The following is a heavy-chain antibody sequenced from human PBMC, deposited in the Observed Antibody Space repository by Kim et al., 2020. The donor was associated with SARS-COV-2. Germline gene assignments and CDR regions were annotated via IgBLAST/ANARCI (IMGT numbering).Heavy chain of an antibody. J-gene: IGHJ4*02. CDR1: GGFFSGYY. CDR3: AREEGRNPGIYYGTLDS. CDR2: IDHSGVS. V-gene: IGHV4-34*01. D-gene: IGHD3-10*01. Sequence: SETLSLTCVVHGGFFSGYYWNWIRQSPGKGLEWIGAIDHSGVSDYKPSLRSRVTISLDTSKNQFSLKLTSVTAADTALYYCAREEGRNPGIYYGTLDSWGQGTLVTVSS.